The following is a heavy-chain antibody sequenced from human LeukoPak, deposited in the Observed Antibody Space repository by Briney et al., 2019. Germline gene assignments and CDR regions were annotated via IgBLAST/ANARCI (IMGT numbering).Heavy chain of an antibody. CDR2: INPSDPST. V-gene: IGHV1-46*01. D-gene: IGHD3-3*01. Sequence: GESLKISCKGSGYTFTSYSMNWVRQAPGQGPEWMGIINPSDPSTTYAQKFQGRVTMTRDMSTSTAYMELSSLRSEDTAVYFCARSLFRFLEWSYRSYYYYYMDVWGKGTTVTVSS. J-gene: IGHJ6*03. CDR1: GYTFTSYS. CDR3: ARSLFRFLEWSYRSYYYYYMDV.